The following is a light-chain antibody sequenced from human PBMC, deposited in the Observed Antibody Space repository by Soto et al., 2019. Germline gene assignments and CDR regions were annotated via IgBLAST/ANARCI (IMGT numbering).Light chain of an antibody. CDR1: KSVSTN. CDR3: QQYNNWAQVT. CDR2: GAS. Sequence: EIVMTQSPATLSVSPGARATLSCRASKSVSTNLAWYQQKPAQAPRLLIYGASTRATGIPAKFSGSGSGPEFTLNISSLQSEDCAVYYCQQYNNWAQVTFGEGTKVQSK. J-gene: IGKJ4*01. V-gene: IGKV3-15*01.